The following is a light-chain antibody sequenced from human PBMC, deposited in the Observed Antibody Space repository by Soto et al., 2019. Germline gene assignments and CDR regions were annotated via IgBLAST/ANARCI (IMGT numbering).Light chain of an antibody. CDR2: EVT. CDR1: ISDFGGYNY. CDR3: TSYTDTSVYV. V-gene: IGLV2-14*01. J-gene: IGLJ1*01. Sequence: LAXPASVSGSPGQSISISCTGTISDFGGYNYVSWYQQHPGKTPKLLIYEVTNRPSGVSSRFSASKSGNTASLTISGLQAEDEADYYCTSYTDTSVYVFGTGTKVTVL.